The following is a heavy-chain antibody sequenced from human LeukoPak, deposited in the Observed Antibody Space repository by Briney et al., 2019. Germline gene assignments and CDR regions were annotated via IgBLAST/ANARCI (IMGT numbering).Heavy chain of an antibody. J-gene: IGHJ4*02. CDR2: ISSSGSTI. Sequence: GGSLRLSCAASGFTFSSYAMSWVRQAPGKGLEWVSYISSSGSTIYYADSVKGRFTISRDNAKNSLFLQVNSLRAEDTAVYYCARERGTVISHDLDYWGQGTLVTVSS. CDR3: ARERGTVISHDLDY. D-gene: IGHD3-16*02. V-gene: IGHV3-48*03. CDR1: GFTFSSYA.